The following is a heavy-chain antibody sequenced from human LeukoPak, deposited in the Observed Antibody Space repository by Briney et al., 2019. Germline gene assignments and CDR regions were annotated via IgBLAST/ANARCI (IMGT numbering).Heavy chain of an antibody. J-gene: IGHJ4*02. D-gene: IGHD6-13*01. CDR3: AKDRFGSSWYADY. CDR2: IRYDGSNK. V-gene: IGHV3-30*02. Sequence: GGSLRLSCAASGFTFSSYGMHWVRQAPGKGLEWVAFIRYDGSNKYYADSVKGRFTISRDNSKNTLYLQMNSLRAEDTAVYYCAKDRFGSSWYADYWGQGTLVTVSS. CDR1: GFTFSSYG.